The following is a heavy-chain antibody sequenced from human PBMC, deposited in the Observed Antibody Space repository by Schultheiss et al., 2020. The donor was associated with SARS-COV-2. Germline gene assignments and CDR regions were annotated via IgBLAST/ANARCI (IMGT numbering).Heavy chain of an antibody. Sequence: GGSLRLSCAASGFTFSSYAMHWVRQAPGKGLEWVAVISYDGSNKYYADSVKGRFTISRDNSKNTLYLQMNSLRAEDTAVYYCASGRVRQLVPKNDAFDIWGQGTMVTVSS. V-gene: IGHV3-30*04. CDR2: ISYDGSNK. CDR3: ASGRVRQLVPKNDAFDI. D-gene: IGHD6-13*01. J-gene: IGHJ3*02. CDR1: GFTFSSYA.